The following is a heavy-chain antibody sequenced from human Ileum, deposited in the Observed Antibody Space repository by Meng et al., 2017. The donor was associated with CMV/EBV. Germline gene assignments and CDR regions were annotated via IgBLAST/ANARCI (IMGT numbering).Heavy chain of an antibody. J-gene: IGHJ5*02. D-gene: IGHD6-19*01. CDR3: ARLAAGISWFDP. CDR2: IYHSGST. V-gene: IGHV4-31*03. CDR1: GGSMTSGGYY. Sequence: TVSGGSMTSGGYYWSWIRQHPGKGLAWIGSIYHSGSTYYNPSLQSRATISIDTSKNQFSLKLSSVTAADTAVYYCARLAAGISWFDPWGQGSLVTVSS.